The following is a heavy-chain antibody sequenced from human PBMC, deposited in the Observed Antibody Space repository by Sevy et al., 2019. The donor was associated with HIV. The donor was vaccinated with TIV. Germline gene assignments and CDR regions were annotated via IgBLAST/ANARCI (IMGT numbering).Heavy chain of an antibody. V-gene: IGHV4-39*02. CDR1: GGSISSSGYY. CDR3: ASPLLYWLY. CDR2: ISYAGNT. D-gene: IGHD2-8*02. Sequence: SETLSLTCTVSGGSISSSGYYWGWIRQPPGKGLEWIGSISYAGNTYYNPSLKSRATISVDTSNNHFSLKLTSMTAADTAVYYCASPLLYWLYWGQGILVTVSS. J-gene: IGHJ4*02.